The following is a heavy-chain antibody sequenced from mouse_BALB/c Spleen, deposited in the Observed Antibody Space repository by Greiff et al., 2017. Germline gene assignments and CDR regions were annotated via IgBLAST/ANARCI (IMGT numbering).Heavy chain of an antibody. D-gene: IGHD4-1*01. J-gene: IGHJ4*01. Sequence: EVKLMESGGDLVKPGGSLKLPCAASGFTFSSYGMSWVRQTPDKRLEWVATISSGGSYTYYPDSVKGRFTISRDNAKNTLYLQMSSLKSEDTAMYYCARHITGTGYAMDYWGQGTSVTVSS. V-gene: IGHV5-6*01. CDR3: ARHITGTGYAMDY. CDR2: ISSGGSYT. CDR1: GFTFSSYG.